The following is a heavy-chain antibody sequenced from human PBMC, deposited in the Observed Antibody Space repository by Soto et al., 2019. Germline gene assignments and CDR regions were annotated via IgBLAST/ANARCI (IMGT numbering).Heavy chain of an antibody. CDR1: GYIFKNYG. D-gene: IGHD6-19*01. CDR3: ARDAQPKGVAADGASDY. CDR2: ITTYNGNR. J-gene: IGHJ4*02. V-gene: IGHV1-18*01. Sequence: QVQLVQSGPEVKNPGASVKVSCKASGYIFKNYGIKWVRQAPGQGLEWVGWITTYNGNRYSAEKFQGRVTMTTDTPTSTTYMELKSLTSDDTGVYYCARDAQPKGVAADGASDYWGQGTLVTVSS.